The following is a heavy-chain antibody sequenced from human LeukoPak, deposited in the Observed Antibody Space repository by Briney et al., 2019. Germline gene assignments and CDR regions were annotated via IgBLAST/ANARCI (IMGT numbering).Heavy chain of an antibody. CDR2: ISSSSSYT. CDR3: ARVRGGRDTATFDY. D-gene: IGHD5-18*01. Sequence: PGGSLSLSCAASGFTFSVYYMSWIRQPPGKGPEWVSYISSSSSYTNYADSVKGRFTISRDNAKNSLYLQMNSLRAEDTAVYYCARVRGGRDTATFDYWGQGTLVTVSS. V-gene: IGHV3-11*05. J-gene: IGHJ4*02. CDR1: GFTFSVYY.